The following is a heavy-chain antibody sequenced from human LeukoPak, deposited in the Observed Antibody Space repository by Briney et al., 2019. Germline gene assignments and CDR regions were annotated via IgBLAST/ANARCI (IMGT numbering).Heavy chain of an antibody. CDR2: IYYSGST. Sequence: SETLSLTCTVSGGSVSSGSYYWSWIRQPPGKGLEWIGYIYYSGSTNYNPSLKSRVTISVDTSKNQFSLKLSSVTAADTAVYYCATGVYYGGNHNWFDPWGQGTLVTVSS. CDR1: GGSVSSGSYY. D-gene: IGHD4-23*01. V-gene: IGHV4-61*01. CDR3: ATGVYYGGNHNWFDP. J-gene: IGHJ5*02.